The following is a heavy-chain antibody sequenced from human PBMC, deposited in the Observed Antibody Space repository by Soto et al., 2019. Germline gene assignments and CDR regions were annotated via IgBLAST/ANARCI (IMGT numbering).Heavy chain of an antibody. J-gene: IGHJ6*03. CDR2: ISSSSDDI. CDR3: ARDYSPYYYMDV. CDR1: GFTFRSYG. Sequence: PGGSLRLSCTVSGFTFRSYGMNWVRQAPGKGLEWVSFISSSSDDIYYAESVRGRFTISRDNARNSLYLQLNSLRAEDSAVYYCARDYSPYYYMDVWGTGTTVTVSS. V-gene: IGHV3-21*01. D-gene: IGHD6-13*01.